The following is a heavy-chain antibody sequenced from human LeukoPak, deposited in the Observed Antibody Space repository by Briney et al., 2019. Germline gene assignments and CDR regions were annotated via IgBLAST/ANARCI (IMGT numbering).Heavy chain of an antibody. CDR2: IKQEGSEK. CDR3: ARGPIWYCSSTSCSFDY. CDR1: GFTFSSYW. V-gene: IGHV3-7*01. Sequence: GGSLRLFCAASGFTFSSYWMSWVGQAPGKGLEWVANIKQEGSEKYYVDSVTGRFTISRDNAKNSLYLQMNSLRAEDTAVYYCARGPIWYCSSTSCSFDYWGQGTLVTVSS. J-gene: IGHJ4*02. D-gene: IGHD2-2*01.